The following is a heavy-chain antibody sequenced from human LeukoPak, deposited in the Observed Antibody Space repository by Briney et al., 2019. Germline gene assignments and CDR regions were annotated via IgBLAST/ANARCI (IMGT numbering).Heavy chain of an antibody. J-gene: IGHJ6*03. D-gene: IGHD7-27*01. CDR2: IKSETDGGTI. CDR3: ATGAWGWPNYYYYYHMDV. Sequence: GGSLRLSCAASGFTFSNAWMSWVRQTPGKGLEWVGRIKSETDGGTIDYAAPVKGRFTISRDDSKNTLYLQMNSLKIEDTAVYFCATGAWGWPNYYYYYHMDVWGKGTTVTVSS. V-gene: IGHV3-15*01. CDR1: GFTFSNAW.